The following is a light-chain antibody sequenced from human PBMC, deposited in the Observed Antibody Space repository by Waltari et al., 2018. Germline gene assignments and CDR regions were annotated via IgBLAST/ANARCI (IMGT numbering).Light chain of an antibody. Sequence: EIVLTQSPATLSLSPGERATLSCRASQSVSSYLAWYQQNPGQAPRLLIYDASNRATCSPARFSGSGSGTDFTLTISSLEPEDFAVYYCQQRSNWPLTFGGGTKVEIK. V-gene: IGKV3-11*01. CDR3: QQRSNWPLT. J-gene: IGKJ4*01. CDR1: QSVSSY. CDR2: DAS.